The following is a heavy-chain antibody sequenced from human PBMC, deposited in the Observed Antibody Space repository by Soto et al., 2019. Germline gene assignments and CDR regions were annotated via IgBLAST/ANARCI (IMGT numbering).Heavy chain of an antibody. CDR2: ISWDGGST. CDR1: GFTFDDYT. D-gene: IGHD6-6*01. Sequence: EVQLVESGGVVVQPGGSLRLSCAASGFTFDDYTMHWVRQAPGKGLEWVSLISWDGGSTYYADSVKGRFTISRDNSKNSLYLQMNSLRTEDTALYYCAKDRIAARLFVAEHYFDYWGQGTLVTVSS. V-gene: IGHV3-43*01. CDR3: AKDRIAARLFVAEHYFDY. J-gene: IGHJ4*02.